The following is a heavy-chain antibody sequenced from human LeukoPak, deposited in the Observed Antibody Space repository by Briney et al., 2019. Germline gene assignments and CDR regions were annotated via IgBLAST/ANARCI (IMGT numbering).Heavy chain of an antibody. Sequence: GGSLRLSCAASGFTFSSYAMHWVRQAPGKGLEWVAVISYDGSNKYYADSVKGRFTISRDNSKNTLYLQMNSLRAEGTAVYYCARESSSWMDHDYWGQGTLVTVSS. J-gene: IGHJ4*02. D-gene: IGHD6-13*01. V-gene: IGHV3-30-3*01. CDR2: ISYDGSNK. CDR1: GFTFSSYA. CDR3: ARESSSWMDHDY.